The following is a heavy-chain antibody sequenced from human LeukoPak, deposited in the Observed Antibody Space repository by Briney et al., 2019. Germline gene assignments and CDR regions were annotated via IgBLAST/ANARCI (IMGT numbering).Heavy chain of an antibody. CDR2: IYSDGTT. Sequence: PGGSLRLSCAVSGFTFTSYSMNWVRQAPGKGLEWIGYIYSDGTTSYSPSLRSRVTISIDTSRNQFSLKLSSVTAADAAVYYCARDTRSYDTSGYYYFDYWGQGALVTVSS. J-gene: IGHJ4*02. V-gene: IGHV4-59*01. CDR3: ARDTRSYDTSGYYYFDY. CDR1: GFTFTSYS. D-gene: IGHD3-22*01.